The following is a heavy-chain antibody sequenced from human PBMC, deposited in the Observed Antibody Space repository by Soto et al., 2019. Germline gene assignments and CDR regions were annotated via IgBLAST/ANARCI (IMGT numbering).Heavy chain of an antibody. J-gene: IGHJ5*02. D-gene: IGHD3-22*01. Sequence: GASVKVSCKASGGTFSSYAISWVRQAPGQGLEWMGGIIPIFGTANYAQKFQGRVTITADKSTSTAYMELSSLRSEDTAVYYCAGIQGYYDRSGYYDLNWFEPWGQGSQVTGSS. CDR3: AGIQGYYDRSGYYDLNWFEP. CDR1: GGTFSSYA. V-gene: IGHV1-69*06. CDR2: IIPIFGTA.